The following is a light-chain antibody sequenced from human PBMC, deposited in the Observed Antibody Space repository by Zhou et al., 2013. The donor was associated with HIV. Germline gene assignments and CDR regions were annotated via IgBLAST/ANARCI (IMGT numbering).Light chain of an antibody. CDR3: QHYSSDSEYT. V-gene: IGKV1-5*01. Sequence: DIQMTQSPSTLAASIGDGVIITCRATYSVDKSLAWYQQKPGKPPKLLVYDASTLENGVSSRFRGRGSGTEFTLTISNVQPDDSATYFCQHYSSDSEYTFGQGTTLEI. J-gene: IGKJ2*01. CDR1: YSVDKS. CDR2: DAS.